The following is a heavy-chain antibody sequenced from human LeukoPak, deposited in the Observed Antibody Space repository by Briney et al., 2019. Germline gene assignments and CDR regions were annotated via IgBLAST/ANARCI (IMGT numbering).Heavy chain of an antibody. Sequence: ASVKVSCKASGYTFTSYDINWVRQATGQGLEWMGWMNPKSGDTGYSQKFQGRVFITRDTSINTAYMELSSLGSDDTAVYYCARDNQPYYFDYWGQGTLVTVSS. V-gene: IGHV1-8*01. CDR2: MNPKSGDT. J-gene: IGHJ4*02. CDR1: GYTFTSYD. CDR3: ARDNQPYYFDY. D-gene: IGHD1-14*01.